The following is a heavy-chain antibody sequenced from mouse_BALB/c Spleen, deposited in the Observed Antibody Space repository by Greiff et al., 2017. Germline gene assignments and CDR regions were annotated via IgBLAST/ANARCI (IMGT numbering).Heavy chain of an antibody. Sequence: DVMLVESGGGLVKPGGSLKLSCAASGFTFSDYYMYWVRQTPEKRLEWVATISDGGSYTYYPDSVKGRFTISRDNAKNNLYLQMSSLKSEDTAMYYCARIYYDYDGGYFDYWGQGTTLTVSS. D-gene: IGHD2-4*01. V-gene: IGHV5-4*02. CDR1: GFTFSDYY. CDR2: ISDGGSYT. CDR3: ARIYYDYDGGYFDY. J-gene: IGHJ2*01.